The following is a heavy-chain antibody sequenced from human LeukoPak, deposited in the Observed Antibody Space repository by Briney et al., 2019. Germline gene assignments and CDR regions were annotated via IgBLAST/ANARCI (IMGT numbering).Heavy chain of an antibody. CDR2: IYSGGST. D-gene: IGHD4/OR15-4a*01. CDR1: GFTVSSNY. Sequence: GGSLRLSCADSGFTVSSNYMRWVRQAPGKGLEWVSVIYSGGSTHYADSVKGRFTISRDNSKNTLYLQMNSLRAEDTALYFCANEVRPNDYWGRGTLVTVSS. V-gene: IGHV3-53*01. CDR3: ANEVRPNDY. J-gene: IGHJ4*02.